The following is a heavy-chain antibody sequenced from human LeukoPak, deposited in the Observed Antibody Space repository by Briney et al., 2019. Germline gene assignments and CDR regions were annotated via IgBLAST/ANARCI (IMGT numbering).Heavy chain of an antibody. Sequence: GGSLGLSCAASGFTFNTYGMHWVRQAPGKGLEWVSVISYDGNNKYYADSVKGRFTISRDNSRNTLYLQMNSLRPEDTAVYYCAKKSSGWYLVPTFDYWGQGALVTVSS. CDR2: ISYDGNNK. CDR1: GFTFNTYG. D-gene: IGHD6-19*01. J-gene: IGHJ4*02. CDR3: AKKSSGWYLVPTFDY. V-gene: IGHV3-30*18.